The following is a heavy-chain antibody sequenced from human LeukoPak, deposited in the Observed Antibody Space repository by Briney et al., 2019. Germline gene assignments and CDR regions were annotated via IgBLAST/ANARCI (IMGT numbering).Heavy chain of an antibody. D-gene: IGHD3-3*01. CDR3: ARAQVPPDDDFWSGSDGAYYYGMDV. V-gene: IGHV1-46*01. J-gene: IGHJ6*02. CDR2: INPSGGST. Sequence: ASVKVSCKASGYTFTSYYMHWVRQAPGQGLEWMGIINPSGGSTSYAQKFQGRVTMTGDTSTSTVYMELSSLRSEDTAVYYCARAQVPPDDDFWSGSDGAYYYGMDVWGQGTTVTVSS. CDR1: GYTFTSYY.